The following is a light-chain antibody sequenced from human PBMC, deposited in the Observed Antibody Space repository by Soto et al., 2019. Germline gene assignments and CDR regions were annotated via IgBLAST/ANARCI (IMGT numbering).Light chain of an antibody. J-gene: IGKJ4*01. CDR3: QQYGTSPPLP. V-gene: IGKV3-20*01. CDR1: QTVASNF. Sequence: EVVLTQSPGTLSLSPGDRATLSCRASQTVASNFLAWYQHKPGQSPRLLIYGASTRATDIPDRFSGSGSGPDFTLTISRLEPEDSAVYYCQQYGTSPPLPFGGGTKVEIK. CDR2: GAS.